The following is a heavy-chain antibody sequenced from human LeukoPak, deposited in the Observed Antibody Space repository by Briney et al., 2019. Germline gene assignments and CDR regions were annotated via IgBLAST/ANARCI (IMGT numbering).Heavy chain of an antibody. D-gene: IGHD2-21*02. CDR3: ARDQDNIVVVTALRAFDI. J-gene: IGHJ3*02. V-gene: IGHV7-4-1*02. Sequence: GASVKVSCKASGYTFTSNALNWVRQAPGQGLEWMGWINTNTGNPTFAQGFIGRFVFSLDTSVSTAYLQISSLKAEDTAVYYCARDQDNIVVVTALRAFDIWGQGTMVTVSS. CDR2: INTNTGNP. CDR1: GYTFTSNA.